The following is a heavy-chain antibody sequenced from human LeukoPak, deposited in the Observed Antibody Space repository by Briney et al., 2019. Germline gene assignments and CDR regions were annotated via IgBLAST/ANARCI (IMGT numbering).Heavy chain of an antibody. V-gene: IGHV3-15*01. J-gene: IGHJ4*02. CDR1: GFTFSNTW. Sequence: GGSLRLSCAASGFTFSNTWMNWVRQAPGKGLEWVGHVNSKTDGGTTDYAACVKGRFTISRDDSKNTLYLQMNSLKTEDTAVYYCARDLSTGPADYCFDSWGQGTLVTVSS. D-gene: IGHD2-2*01. CDR3: ARDLSTGPADYCFDS. CDR2: VNSKTDGGTT.